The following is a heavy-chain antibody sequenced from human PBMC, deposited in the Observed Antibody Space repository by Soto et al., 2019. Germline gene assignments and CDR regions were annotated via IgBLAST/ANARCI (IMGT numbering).Heavy chain of an antibody. CDR3: ARDQGAGSGPKDY. J-gene: IGHJ4*02. CDR1: GFTFSSYG. D-gene: IGHD5-12*01. CDR2: IWYDGSNK. Sequence: QVQLVESGGGVVQPGRSLRLSCAASGFTFSSYGMHWVRQAPGKGLEWVAGIWYDGSNKYYADSVKGRFTISRDNSKNTLYLQMNSLRAEDTAVYYCARDQGAGSGPKDYWGQGTLVTVSS. V-gene: IGHV3-33*01.